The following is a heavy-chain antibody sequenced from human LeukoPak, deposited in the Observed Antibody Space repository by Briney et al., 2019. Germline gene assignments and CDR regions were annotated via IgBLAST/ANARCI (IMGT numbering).Heavy chain of an antibody. CDR2: ISDSGST. J-gene: IGHJ4*02. Sequence: PSETLSLTCTVSSVSISTYYWTWIRQPPGKGLEWIGYISDSGSTNYNPSLKSRVTISVDTSKNQFSLKLSSVTAADTAVYYCARGAGGSYRTRVDYWGQGTLVTVSS. CDR3: ARGAGGSYRTRVDY. CDR1: SVSISTYY. V-gene: IGHV4-59*08. D-gene: IGHD1-26*01.